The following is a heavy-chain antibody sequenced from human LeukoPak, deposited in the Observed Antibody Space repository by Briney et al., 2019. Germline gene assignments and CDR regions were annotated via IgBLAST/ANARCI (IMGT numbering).Heavy chain of an antibody. V-gene: IGHV3-21*01. CDR1: GFTFSSYS. CDR2: ISSSSSYI. Sequence: PGGSLRLSCAASGFTFSSYSMNWVRQAPGRGLEWVSSISSSSSYIYYTDSVKGRFTISRDNAKNSLYLQMNSLRAEDTAVYYCAELGITMIGGVWGKGTTVTISS. CDR3: AELGITMIGGV. D-gene: IGHD3-10*02. J-gene: IGHJ6*04.